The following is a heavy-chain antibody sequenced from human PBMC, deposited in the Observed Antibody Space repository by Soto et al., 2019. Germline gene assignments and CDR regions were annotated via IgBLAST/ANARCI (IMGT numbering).Heavy chain of an antibody. CDR1: GFTFNGAW. J-gene: IGHJ4*02. Sequence: EVQLVESGGGLVEPGGSLRLSCAASGFTFNGAWMNWVRQGPGKGLEWVGRVKSKVDGATIDYAAPVKGRFTISRDDSRNTVYLQINSLSTEDTAMYDCAADLPDWGAYAFDYWGQGALVTVSS. CDR3: AADLPDWGAYAFDY. D-gene: IGHD3-16*01. V-gene: IGHV3-15*07. CDR2: VKSKVDGATI.